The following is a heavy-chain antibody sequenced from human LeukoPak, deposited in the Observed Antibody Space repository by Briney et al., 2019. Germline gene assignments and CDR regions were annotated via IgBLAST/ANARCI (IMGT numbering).Heavy chain of an antibody. CDR3: ARRRIVATLDY. CDR2: IYYGRST. CDR1: GGSISSNDYY. V-gene: IGHV4-39*01. D-gene: IGHD5-12*01. J-gene: IGHJ4*02. Sequence: SETLSLTCTVSGGSISSNDYYWAWIRQPPGKRLEWIGSIYYGRSTFYNPSLKSRVTISVDTSKNQFSLNLNSVTAADTAVYYCARRRIVATLDYWGQGTLVTVSS.